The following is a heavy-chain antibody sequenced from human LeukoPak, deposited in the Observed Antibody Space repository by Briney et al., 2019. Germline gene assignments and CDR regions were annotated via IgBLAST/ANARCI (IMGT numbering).Heavy chain of an antibody. J-gene: IGHJ4*02. Sequence: SETLSLTCTVSGGSISSYYWSWIRQPPGKGLEWIGYIYYSGSTNYNPSLKSRVTISVDTSKNQFSLKLSSVTAADTAVYYCTRGGPDGDYDYWGQGTLVTVSS. V-gene: IGHV4-59*01. CDR3: TRGGPDGDYDY. CDR1: GGSISSYY. CDR2: IYYSGST. D-gene: IGHD4-17*01.